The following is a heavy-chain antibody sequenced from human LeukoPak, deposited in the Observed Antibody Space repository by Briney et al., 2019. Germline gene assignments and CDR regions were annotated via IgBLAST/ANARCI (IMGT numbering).Heavy chain of an antibody. D-gene: IGHD3-22*01. CDR3: AKEAWSYYYDSSGYVY. Sequence: GGSLRLSCAASGFTFSSYGMHWVRQAPGKGLEWVAFIRYDGSNKYYADSVKGRFTISRDNSKNTLYLQMNSLRAEDTAVYYCAKEAWSYYYDSSGYVYWGQGTLVTVSS. V-gene: IGHV3-30*02. CDR1: GFTFSSYG. J-gene: IGHJ4*02. CDR2: IRYDGSNK.